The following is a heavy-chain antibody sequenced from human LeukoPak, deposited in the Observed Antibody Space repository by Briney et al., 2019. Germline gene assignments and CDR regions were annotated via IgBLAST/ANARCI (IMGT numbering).Heavy chain of an antibody. Sequence: GGSLRLSCAPSGFTFSSYWMSWVRQAPVKGLEWVANIKQDGSEKYYVDSVKGRFTISRDNGKNSLYLQMNSLRAEDTAVYYCARKAYGLDVWGKGTTVTVSS. CDR3: ARKAYGLDV. CDR2: IKQDGSEK. V-gene: IGHV3-7*03. CDR1: GFTFSSYW. J-gene: IGHJ6*04.